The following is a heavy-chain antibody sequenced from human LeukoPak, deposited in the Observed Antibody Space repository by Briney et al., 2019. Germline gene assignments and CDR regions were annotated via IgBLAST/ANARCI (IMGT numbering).Heavy chain of an antibody. D-gene: IGHD3-9*01. Sequence: GGSLRLSCAASGFTFSSYAMSWVRQAPGKGLEWVSGISGSGGNTYYADSVKGRFTISRDNSKNTLYLQMSSLRAEDTAVYYCAKEAVDYDILTGYYTTRYFDYWGQGTLVTVSS. CDR3: AKEAVDYDILTGYYTTRYFDY. CDR2: ISGSGGNT. J-gene: IGHJ4*02. CDR1: GFTFSSYA. V-gene: IGHV3-23*01.